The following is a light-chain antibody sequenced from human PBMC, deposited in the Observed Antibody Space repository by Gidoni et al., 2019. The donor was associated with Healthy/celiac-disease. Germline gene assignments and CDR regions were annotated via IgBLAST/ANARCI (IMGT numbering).Light chain of an antibody. CDR2: AAS. Sequence: IRMTQSPSSFSASAGDRVTITCRASQGISSYLAWYQQKPGKAPKLLIYAASTLQSGVPSRFSGSGSGTDFTLTISCLQSEDFATYYCQQYYSYPRTFGPGTKVDIK. CDR1: QGISSY. CDR3: QQYYSYPRT. V-gene: IGKV1-8*01. J-gene: IGKJ3*01.